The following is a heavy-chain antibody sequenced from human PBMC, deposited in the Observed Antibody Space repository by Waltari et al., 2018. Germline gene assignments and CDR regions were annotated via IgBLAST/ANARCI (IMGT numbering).Heavy chain of an antibody. J-gene: IGHJ4*02. CDR1: GFSFSSYW. CDR3: ARDYAGYCSSTSCYPLDY. Sequence: EVQLVESGGGLVQPGGSLRLSCAASGFSFSSYWMSWVRQAPGKGLEWVANIKEDGSEKYYVDSVKGRFTISRDNAKNSLYLQMNSLRAEDTAVYYCARDYAGYCSSTSCYPLDYWGQGTLVTVSS. CDR2: IKEDGSEK. D-gene: IGHD2-2*01. V-gene: IGHV3-7*01.